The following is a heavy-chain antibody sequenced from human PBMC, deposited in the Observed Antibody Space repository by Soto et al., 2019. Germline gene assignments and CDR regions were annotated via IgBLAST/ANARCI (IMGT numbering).Heavy chain of an antibody. CDR1: GYTFTGYG. Sequence: ASVKVSCKASGYTFTGYGISWVRQAPGQGLEWMGWISAYNGNTNYAQKLQGRVTMTTDTSTSTAYMELRSLRSDDTAVYYCARITAVAGTADYWGQGTLVTVSS. CDR3: ARITAVAGTADY. V-gene: IGHV1-18*01. J-gene: IGHJ4*02. CDR2: ISAYNGNT. D-gene: IGHD6-19*01.